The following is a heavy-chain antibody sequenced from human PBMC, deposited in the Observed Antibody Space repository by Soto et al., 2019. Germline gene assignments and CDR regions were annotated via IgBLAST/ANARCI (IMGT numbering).Heavy chain of an antibody. CDR1: GGSISSYY. D-gene: IGHD3-10*02. CDR3: ASMIGDPVLSFDS. V-gene: IGHV4-59*01. CDR2: IFYSGST. J-gene: IGHJ5*01. Sequence: QVQLQESGPGLVKPSETLSLTCTVSGGSISSYYWSWIRQPPGKGLEWIGFIFYSGSTSYNPSLKSRVPLSIDTSAYQFSLKLNSVTAADTAVYYCASMIGDPVLSFDSWGQGTLVAVSS.